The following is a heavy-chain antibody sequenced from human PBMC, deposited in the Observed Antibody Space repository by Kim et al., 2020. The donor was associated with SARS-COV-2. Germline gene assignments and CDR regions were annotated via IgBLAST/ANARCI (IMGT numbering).Heavy chain of an antibody. J-gene: IGHJ4*02. CDR3: ARLNRALWFGGYFDY. V-gene: IGHV4-39*01. D-gene: IGHD3-10*01. Sequence: PSLKSRVTISVDTSKNQFSLKLSSVTAADTAVYYCARLNRALWFGGYFDYWGQGTLVTVSS.